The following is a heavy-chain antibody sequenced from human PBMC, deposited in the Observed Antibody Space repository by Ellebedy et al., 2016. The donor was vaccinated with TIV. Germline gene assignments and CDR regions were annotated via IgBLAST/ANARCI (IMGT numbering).Heavy chain of an antibody. D-gene: IGHD2/OR15-2a*01. CDR2: VVVGSGNT. V-gene: IGHV1-58*02. CDR3: AAGNNAFDI. J-gene: IGHJ3*02. Sequence: ASVKVSCKASGYTFTSYYMHWVRQARGQRLEWIGWVVVGSGNTNYAQKFQERVTITRDMSTSTAYMELSSLRSEDTAVYYCAAGNNAFDIWGQGTMVTVSS. CDR1: GYTFTSYY.